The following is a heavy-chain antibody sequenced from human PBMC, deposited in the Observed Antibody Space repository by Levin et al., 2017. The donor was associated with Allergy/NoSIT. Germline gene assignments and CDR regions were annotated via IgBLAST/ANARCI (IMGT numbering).Heavy chain of an antibody. Sequence: PSETLSLTCAAYGGSFNDHYWSWIRQPPGKGLEWIGEINHSGSTNYNPSLKTRVTISVDTPKKQVSLNVNSVTAADTAVYYCARSRIFGVVRISFDMWGQGTKVIVSS. J-gene: IGHJ3*02. V-gene: IGHV4-34*01. D-gene: IGHD3-3*02. CDR3: ARSRIFGVVRISFDM. CDR2: INHSGST. CDR1: GGSFNDHY.